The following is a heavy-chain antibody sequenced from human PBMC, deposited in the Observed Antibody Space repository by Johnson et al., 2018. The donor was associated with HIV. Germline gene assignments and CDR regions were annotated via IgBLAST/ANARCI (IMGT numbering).Heavy chain of an antibody. CDR3: PRGSGSYCWDAFDI. CDR1: GFTVSSNY. V-gene: IGHV3-66*01. CDR2: IYSGGST. D-gene: IGHD3-10*01. J-gene: IGHJ3*02. Sequence: VQLVESGGGLVQPGGSLRLSCAASGFTVSSNYMSWVRQAPGKGLEWVSVIYSGGSTYYADSVKGRFTISRDNSKNTLYLQMNSLRAEDTAVYYCPRGSGSYCWDAFDIWGQGTMVTVSS.